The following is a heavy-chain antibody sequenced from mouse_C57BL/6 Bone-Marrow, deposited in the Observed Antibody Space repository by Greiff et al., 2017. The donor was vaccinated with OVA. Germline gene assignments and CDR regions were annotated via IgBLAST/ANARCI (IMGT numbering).Heavy chain of an antibody. D-gene: IGHD1-1*01. J-gene: IGHJ2*01. CDR2: INPNNGGT. CDR3: ARETTVVAYYFDY. Sequence: VQLKESGPELVKPGASVKMSCKASGYTFTDYNMHWVKQSHGKSLEWIGYINPNNGGTSYNQKFKGKATLTVNKSSSTAYMELRSLTSEDSAVYYCARETTVVAYYFDYWGQGTTLTVSS. V-gene: IGHV1-22*01. CDR1: GYTFTDYN.